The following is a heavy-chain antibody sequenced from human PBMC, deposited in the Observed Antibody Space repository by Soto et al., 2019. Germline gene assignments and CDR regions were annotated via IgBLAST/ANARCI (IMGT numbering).Heavy chain of an antibody. J-gene: IGHJ4*02. V-gene: IGHV4-39*01. D-gene: IGHD3-3*02. Sequence: SETLSLTCTASGGSISSSDYYWGLIRQPPGRGWEGMGVFYYRGTTYYSPSLKSRVTISVDTSKNQFSLNLSSLTAADTAVYYCVRNIFGSATTSFDYWGQGTLVTVSS. CDR2: FYYRGTT. CDR1: GGSISSSDYY. CDR3: VRNIFGSATTSFDY.